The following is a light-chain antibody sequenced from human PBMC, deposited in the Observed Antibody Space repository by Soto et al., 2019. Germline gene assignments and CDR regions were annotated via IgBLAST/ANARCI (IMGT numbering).Light chain of an antibody. J-gene: IGLJ2*01. CDR2: EGS. CDR3: CSYSDTTTLV. V-gene: IGLV2-23*01. CDR1: SSDVGSYNL. Sequence: QSALTQPASVSGSPEQSITISCTGTSSDVGSYNLVSWYQQHPGKAPKLIIYEGSKRPSGISNRFSGSKSDNTASLTISGLQAEDEADYYCCSYSDTTTLVFGGGTKLTVL.